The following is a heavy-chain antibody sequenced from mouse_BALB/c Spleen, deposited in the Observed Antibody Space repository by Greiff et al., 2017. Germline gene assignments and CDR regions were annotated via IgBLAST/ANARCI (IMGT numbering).Heavy chain of an antibody. CDR2: IYPGDGST. V-gene: IGHV1S56*01. CDR1: GYTFTSYD. CDR3: ARSKRYGDWYFDV. J-gene: IGHJ1*01. D-gene: IGHD2-14*01. Sequence: LVESGPELVKPGALVTISCKASGYTFTSYDINWVQQRPGQGLEWIGWIYPGDGSTKYNEKFKGKATLTADKSSSTAYMQLSSLTSENSAVYFCARSKRYGDWYFDVWGAGTTVTVSS.